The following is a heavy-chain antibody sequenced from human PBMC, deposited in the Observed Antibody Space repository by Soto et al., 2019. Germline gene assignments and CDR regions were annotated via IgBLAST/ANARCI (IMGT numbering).Heavy chain of an antibody. CDR2: ISSSSSTI. J-gene: IGHJ6*03. Sequence: GGSLRLSCAASGFTFSSYSMNWVRQAPGKGLEWVSYISSSSSTIYYADSVKGRFTISRDNAKNSLYLQMNSLRAEDTAVYYCARLQELVAARPSHYYYYYMDVWVKGTTVTVSS. D-gene: IGHD6-6*01. V-gene: IGHV3-48*01. CDR3: ARLQELVAARPSHYYYYYMDV. CDR1: GFTFSSYS.